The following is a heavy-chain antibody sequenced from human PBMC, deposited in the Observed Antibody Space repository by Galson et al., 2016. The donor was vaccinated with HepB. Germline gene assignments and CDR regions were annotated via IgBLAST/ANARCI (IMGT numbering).Heavy chain of an antibody. CDR3: ARDNVMGAKNWFDP. Sequence: TLSLTCTVSGGSISSAGFYWTWIRQLPGRGLEWIGYIYYGGSTFYNPSPQSRVTMSVDTSKNQFSLRLKSVTAADTAVYYCARDNVMGAKNWFDPWGQGTLVTVSS. V-gene: IGHV4-31*03. D-gene: IGHD1-26*01. CDR1: GGSISSAGFY. CDR2: IYYGGST. J-gene: IGHJ5*02.